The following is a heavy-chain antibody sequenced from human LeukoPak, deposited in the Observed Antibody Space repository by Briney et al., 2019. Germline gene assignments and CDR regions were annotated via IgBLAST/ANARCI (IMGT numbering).Heavy chain of an antibody. Sequence: GGSLRLSCAASGFTFNSHAMTWVRQAPGKGLDWVSGINDSGGSTYYADSVKGRLTISRDNSKNTLYLQMNSLRAEDTAVYYCAKGQVGALRWFDYWGQGTLVTVSS. V-gene: IGHV3-23*01. J-gene: IGHJ4*02. D-gene: IGHD1-26*01. CDR3: AKGQVGALRWFDY. CDR1: GFTFNSHA. CDR2: INDSGGST.